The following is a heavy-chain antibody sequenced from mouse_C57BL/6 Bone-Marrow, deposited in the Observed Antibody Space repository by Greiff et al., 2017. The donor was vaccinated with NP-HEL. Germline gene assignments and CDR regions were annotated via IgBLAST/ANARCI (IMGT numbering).Heavy chain of an antibody. V-gene: IGHV10-1*01. D-gene: IGHD1-1*02. CDR2: IRSKSNNYAT. CDR3: VRSVLSLFAY. CDR1: GFSFNTYA. J-gene: IGHJ3*01. Sequence: EVMLVESGGGLVQPKGSLKLSCAASGFSFNTYAMNWVRQAPGKGLEWVARIRSKSNNYATYYADSGKDRFTISRDDSESMLYLQMNNLKTEDTAMYYCVRSVLSLFAYWGQGTLVTVSA.